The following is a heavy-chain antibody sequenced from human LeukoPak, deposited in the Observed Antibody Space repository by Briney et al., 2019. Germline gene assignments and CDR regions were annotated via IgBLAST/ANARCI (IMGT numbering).Heavy chain of an antibody. CDR1: GFTFSNAW. J-gene: IGHJ6*03. CDR2: IKSKTDGGTT. V-gene: IGHV3-15*01. CDR3: TRDLDDWGSGYYYYYYMDV. D-gene: IGHD7-27*01. Sequence: PGGSLRLSCAASGFTFSNAWMSWVRQAPGKGLEWVGRIKSKTDGGTTDYAAPVKGRFTISRDDSKSIAYLQMNSLKTEDTAVYYCTRDLDDWGSGYYYYYYMDVWGKGTTVTVSS.